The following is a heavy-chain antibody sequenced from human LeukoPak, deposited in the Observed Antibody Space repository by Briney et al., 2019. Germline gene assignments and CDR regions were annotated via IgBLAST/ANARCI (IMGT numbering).Heavy chain of an antibody. CDR3: ARQDSDVAGADLDYFDS. Sequence: SETLSLTGSVSGGPISRYYWSCIRQPPGKGLEWIGYIYYSGSTNYNPSLKSRVTISVDTSKNQFSQKLSSVTAADTAVYYCARQDSDVAGADLDYFDSWGQGTLVTVSS. J-gene: IGHJ4*02. CDR1: GGPISRYY. D-gene: IGHD1-26*01. V-gene: IGHV4-59*08. CDR2: IYYSGST.